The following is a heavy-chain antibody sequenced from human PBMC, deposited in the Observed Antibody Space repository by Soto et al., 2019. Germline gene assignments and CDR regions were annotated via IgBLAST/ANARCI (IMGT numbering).Heavy chain of an antibody. V-gene: IGHV3-30*18. D-gene: IGHD3-10*01. CDR2: ISYDGSNK. CDR3: AKFGL. CDR1: GFTFSSYG. Sequence: QVQLVESGGGVVQPGRSLRLSCAASGFTFSSYGMHWVRQAPGKGLEWVAVISYDGSNKYYADSVKGRFTISRDNSKNPLYLQMNSLRAEDTAVYYCAKFGLWGQGTLVTVSS. J-gene: IGHJ4*02.